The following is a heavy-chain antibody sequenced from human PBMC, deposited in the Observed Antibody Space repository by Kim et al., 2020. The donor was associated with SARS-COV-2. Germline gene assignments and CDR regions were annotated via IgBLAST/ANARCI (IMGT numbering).Heavy chain of an antibody. CDR2: IWDDGSNK. CDR3: AREIRSSWYADYMDV. J-gene: IGHJ6*03. V-gene: IGHV3-33*01. Sequence: GGSLRLSCAASGFTFSSYGMHWVRQAPGKGLEWVAVIWDDGSNKYYADSVKGRFTISRDNSKNTLDLQMNSLRAEDTAVYYCAREIRSSWYADYMDVWGKGTTVTVSS. CDR1: GFTFSSYG. D-gene: IGHD6-13*01.